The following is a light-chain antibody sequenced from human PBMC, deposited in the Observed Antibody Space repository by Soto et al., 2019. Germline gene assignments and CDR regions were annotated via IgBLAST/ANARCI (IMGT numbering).Light chain of an antibody. CDR1: SSDVGVYNY. CDR3: SSYTSSSTVV. Sequence: QSALTQPASVSGSPGQSITISCTGTSSDVGVYNYVSWYQQHPGKAPNLMIYDVSNRPSGVSNRFSGSKSGNTASLTISGLQAEDEADYYCSSYTSSSTVVFGVGTKLTVL. CDR2: DVS. J-gene: IGLJ2*01. V-gene: IGLV2-14*01.